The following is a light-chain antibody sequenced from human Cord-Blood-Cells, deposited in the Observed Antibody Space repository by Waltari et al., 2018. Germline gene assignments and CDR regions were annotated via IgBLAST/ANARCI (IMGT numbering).Light chain of an antibody. CDR3: CSYAGSSTWV. V-gene: IGLV2-23*01. Sequence: QSALTQPAPVSGSPGQSITIPRTGTSSDVGSYNLVSWYQQHPGKAPKLMIYEGSKRPSGVSNRFSGSKSGNTASLTISGLQAEDEADYYCCSYAGSSTWVFGGGTKLTVL. CDR2: EGS. CDR1: SSDVGSYNL. J-gene: IGLJ3*02.